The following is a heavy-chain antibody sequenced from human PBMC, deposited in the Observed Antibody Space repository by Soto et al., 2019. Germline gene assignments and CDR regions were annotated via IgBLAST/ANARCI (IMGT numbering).Heavy chain of an antibody. CDR2: VNGDSGNT. D-gene: IGHD7-27*01. CDR1: GYTFSNYG. J-gene: IGHJ3*01. Sequence: QVHLVQSGGEVKKPGASVKISCQTSGYTFSNYGITWVRQAPGEGLEWVGWVNGDSGNTNYAQNMEGRVTMTTDASTATADMELRNLRSDDTATYYCAWGTGLNDGSDLWGQGTVVSVSS. V-gene: IGHV1-18*01. CDR3: AWGTGLNDGSDL.